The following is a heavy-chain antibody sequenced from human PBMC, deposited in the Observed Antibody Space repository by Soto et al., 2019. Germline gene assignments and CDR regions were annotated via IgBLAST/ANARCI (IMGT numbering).Heavy chain of an antibody. J-gene: IGHJ6*02. CDR1: GYTFTSYD. Sequence: ASVKVSCKASGYTFTSYDINWVRPATGQGLEWMGWMNPNSGNTGYAQKFQGRVTMTRNTSISTAYMELSSLRSEDTAVYYCARGRYCGGDCYSSYYYYGMDVWGQGTTVTVSS. V-gene: IGHV1-8*01. D-gene: IGHD2-21*02. CDR2: MNPNSGNT. CDR3: ARGRYCGGDCYSSYYYYGMDV.